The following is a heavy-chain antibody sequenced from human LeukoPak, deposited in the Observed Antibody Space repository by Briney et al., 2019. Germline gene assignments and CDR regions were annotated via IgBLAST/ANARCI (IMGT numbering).Heavy chain of an antibody. CDR1: GFTFSSYT. Sequence: GGSLRLSCAASGFTFSSYTMNWVRQAPGKGLEWVSYISSGSSTIYYADSVKGRFTISRDNAKNSLHLQMNSLRAEDTAVYYCARSTAVVPAAMPGAFDIWGQGTMVTVSS. CDR3: ARSTAVVPAAMPGAFDI. J-gene: IGHJ3*02. D-gene: IGHD2-2*01. CDR2: ISSGSSTI. V-gene: IGHV3-48*04.